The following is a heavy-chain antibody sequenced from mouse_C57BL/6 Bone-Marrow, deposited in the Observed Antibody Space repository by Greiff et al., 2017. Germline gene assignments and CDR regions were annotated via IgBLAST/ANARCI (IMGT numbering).Heavy chain of an antibody. V-gene: IGHV14-4*01. CDR2: IDPEIGDT. J-gene: IGHJ2*01. Sequence: VQLQQSGAELVRPGASVKLSCTASGFNIKDDYIHWVKQRPEQGLEWIGWIDPEIGDTKYASKFPGKATITTDTASNPAYLQLSSLTSEDTAVYYCSSFDGNYFDFWGQGTPLTVAS. CDR3: SSFDGNYFDF. D-gene: IGHD2-3*01. CDR1: GFNIKDDY.